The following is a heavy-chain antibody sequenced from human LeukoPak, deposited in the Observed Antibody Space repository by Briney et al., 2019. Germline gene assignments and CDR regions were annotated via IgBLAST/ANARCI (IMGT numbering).Heavy chain of an antibody. CDR2: INGSGGST. D-gene: IGHD6-19*01. V-gene: IGHV3-23*01. CDR3: AKDRGGWYGDYFDY. Sequence: GGSLRLSCAASGLTFSSYAMSWVPQAPGKGLEWVSAINGSGGSTYYAVSVKGRFTISRDNSKNTLYLQMNSLRTEDTAVYYCAKDRGGWYGDYFDYWGQGTLVTVSS. J-gene: IGHJ4*02. CDR1: GLTFSSYA.